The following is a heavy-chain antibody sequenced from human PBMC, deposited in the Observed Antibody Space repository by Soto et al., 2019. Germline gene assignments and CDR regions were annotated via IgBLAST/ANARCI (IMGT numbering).Heavy chain of an antibody. J-gene: IGHJ4*02. CDR1: GFSFSDYY. CDR2: ISSSGSTI. D-gene: IGHD2-2*02. V-gene: IGHV3-11*01. Sequence: QVQLLESGGGLVKPGGSLRLSCAASGFSFSDYYMSWIRQAPGKGLEWVSYISSSGSTIDYADSVKGRFAISRDNAKNSLYLQMKTLRAEDKAVYYCERDLITTVLYHISVYWGQGTLVTVSS. CDR3: ERDLITTVLYHISVY.